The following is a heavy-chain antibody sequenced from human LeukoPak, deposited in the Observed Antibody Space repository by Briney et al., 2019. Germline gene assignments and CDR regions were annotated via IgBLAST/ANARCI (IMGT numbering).Heavy chain of an antibody. CDR1: GYTLTELS. CDR3: ATVGPITIFGVVIAPFDY. CDR2: FDPEDGET. J-gene: IGHJ4*02. Sequence: GASVKVSCKVSGYTLTELSMHWVRQAPGKGLEWMGGFDPEDGETIYAQKFQGRVTMTEDTSTDTAYMELSSLRSEDTAVYYCATVGPITIFGVVIAPFDYWGQGTLVTVSS. D-gene: IGHD3-3*01. V-gene: IGHV1-24*01.